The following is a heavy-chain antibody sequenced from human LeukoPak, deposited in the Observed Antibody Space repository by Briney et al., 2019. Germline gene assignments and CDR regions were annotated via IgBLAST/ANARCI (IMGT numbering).Heavy chain of an antibody. D-gene: IGHD3-22*01. Sequence: PSETLSLTCTVSGGSISSGSYYWSWTRQPAGKGLEWIGRIYTSGSTNYNPSLKSRLTISVHTSKNQFSLKLSSVTAADTAVYYCARGGDYYDSSGYLDYWGQGSLVTVSS. CDR3: ARGGDYYDSSGYLDY. J-gene: IGHJ4*02. V-gene: IGHV4-61*02. CDR2: IYTSGST. CDR1: GGSISSGSYY.